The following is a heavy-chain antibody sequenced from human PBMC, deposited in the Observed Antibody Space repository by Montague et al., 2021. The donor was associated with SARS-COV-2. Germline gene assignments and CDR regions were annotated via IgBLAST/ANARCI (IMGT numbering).Heavy chain of an antibody. J-gene: IGHJ5*02. CDR2: VYYTGST. D-gene: IGHD2-15*01. CDR3: ARGGGYCSGGSFYYWFDP. V-gene: IGHV4-59*11. CDR1: AGSISSHH. Sequence: SETLSLTCTVSAGSISSHHWSWIRQPPGKALEWIGYVYYTGSTKYNPSLKSRVTMSVDTPKNRFSLSLRSLTAAATAVYYCARGGGYCSGGSFYYWFDPWGQGTLVTVSS.